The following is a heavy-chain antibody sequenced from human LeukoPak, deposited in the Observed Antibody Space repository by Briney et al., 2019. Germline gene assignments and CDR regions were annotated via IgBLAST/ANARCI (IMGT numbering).Heavy chain of an antibody. V-gene: IGHV4-61*08. CDR3: ARRAFSGSFRFDY. D-gene: IGHD1-26*01. Sequence: PSETLSLTCAVSGGSISSGGYFWRWIRQPPGWGLGWIGYIDYSGSTNYNPSRKSRVTISVDTSKNQFSLKLSSVTAAAKDVYYCARRAFSGSFRFDYWGQGTLVTVSS. CDR2: IDYSGST. J-gene: IGHJ4*02. CDR1: GGSISSGGYF.